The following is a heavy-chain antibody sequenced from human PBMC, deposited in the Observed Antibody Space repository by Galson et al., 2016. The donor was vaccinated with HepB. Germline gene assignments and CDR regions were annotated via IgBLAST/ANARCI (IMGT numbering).Heavy chain of an antibody. D-gene: IGHD6-25*01. J-gene: IGHJ4*02. CDR3: ARSTSGGIKDRFCVC. Sequence: QSGAEVKKPGESLKISCQGFGYDFPSYWLGWVRQMPGKGLEWMGIIDPRDSDTKYNPSFQGQVTMSADKSINTAYLQWSSLKASDTAFYYCARSTSGGIKDRFCVCWGQGTLVTVSS. CDR2: IDPRDSDT. CDR1: GYDFPSYW. V-gene: IGHV5-51*01.